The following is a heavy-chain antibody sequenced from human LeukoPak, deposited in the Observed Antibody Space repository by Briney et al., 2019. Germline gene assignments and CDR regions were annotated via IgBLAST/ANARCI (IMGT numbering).Heavy chain of an antibody. V-gene: IGHV3-23*01. J-gene: IGHJ4*02. CDR2: IRGSGTST. Sequence: GGSLRLSCEASGFTFTNYAMSWVRQAPGKGLEWGSTIRGSGTSTYYADSWKGRFTISRDNSKNTLYMQMNSLRAEDTAVYYCAKVDTVILRRYYFDSWGQGTLLTVSS. D-gene: IGHD5-18*01. CDR1: GFTFTNYA. CDR3: AKVDTVILRRYYFDS.